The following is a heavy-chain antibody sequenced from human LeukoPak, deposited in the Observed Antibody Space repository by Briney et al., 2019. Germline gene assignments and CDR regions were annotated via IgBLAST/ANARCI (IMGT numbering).Heavy chain of an antibody. J-gene: IGHJ3*02. D-gene: IGHD5-18*01. CDR3: ARGRIHSWSDAFDI. CDR1: GYTFIGHY. V-gene: IGHV1-2*02. CDR2: INSNSGGT. Sequence: GASVKVSCKASGYTFIGHYMHWVRQASGQGLEWMGWINSNSGGTKYAQKFQGSVIMTRDTSISTAYMELSRLKSDDTAVYYCARGRIHSWSDAFDIWGQGTTVTVSS.